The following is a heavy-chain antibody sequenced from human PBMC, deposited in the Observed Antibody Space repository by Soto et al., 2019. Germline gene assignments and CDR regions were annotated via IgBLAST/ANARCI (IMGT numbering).Heavy chain of an antibody. Sequence: QVQLVQSGAEVKKPGSSVKVSCKASGGTFSSYAISWVRQAPGQGLEWMGGIIPIFGTANYAQKFQGRVTITADESTSTAYMELRSLRSEDTAVYYCARDTLVYSNHPPRGLDPWGQGTLVTVSS. CDR1: GGTFSSYA. V-gene: IGHV1-69*01. CDR2: IIPIFGTA. D-gene: IGHD4-4*01. J-gene: IGHJ5*02. CDR3: ARDTLVYSNHPPRGLDP.